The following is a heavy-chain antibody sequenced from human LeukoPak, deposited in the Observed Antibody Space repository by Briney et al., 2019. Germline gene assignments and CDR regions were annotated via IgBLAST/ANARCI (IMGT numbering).Heavy chain of an antibody. CDR2: MNPNSGNT. CDR1: GYTFTSYD. J-gene: IGHJ5*02. Sequence: VASVKVSCKASGYTFTSYDINWVRQATGQGLEWMGWMNPNSGNTGYAQKFQGRVTMTRNTSISTAYMELSSLRSEDTAMYYCARVWYSSILGRFWFDPWGQGTLVTVSS. D-gene: IGHD6-13*01. CDR3: ARVWYSSILGRFWFDP. V-gene: IGHV1-8*01.